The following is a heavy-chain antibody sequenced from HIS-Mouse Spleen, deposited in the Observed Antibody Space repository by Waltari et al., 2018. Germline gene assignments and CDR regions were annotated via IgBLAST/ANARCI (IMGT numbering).Heavy chain of an antibody. D-gene: IGHD3-16*01. CDR2: ISSSSYI. CDR1: GFTFISYS. J-gene: IGHJ4*02. Sequence: EVQLVESGGGLVKPGGSRRLSCAASGFTFISYSMNWVRQAPGKGLEWVSSISSSSYIYYADSVKGRFTISRDNAKNSLYLQMNSLRAEDTAVYYCARDRGDYWGQGTLVTVSS. CDR3: ARDRGDY. V-gene: IGHV3-21*01.